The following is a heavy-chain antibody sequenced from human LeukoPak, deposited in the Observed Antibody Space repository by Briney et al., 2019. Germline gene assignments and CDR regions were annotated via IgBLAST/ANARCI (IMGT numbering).Heavy chain of an antibody. CDR2: IYTSGST. CDR1: GGSISSGSYC. CDR3: AIDRGYYYMDV. Sequence: SETLSLTCTVSGGSISSGSYCWSWIRQPAGKGLEWIGRIYTSGSTNYNPSLKSRVTISVDTSKNQFSLKLSSVTAADTAVYYCAIDRGYYYMDVWGKGTTVTVSS. V-gene: IGHV4-61*02. J-gene: IGHJ6*03.